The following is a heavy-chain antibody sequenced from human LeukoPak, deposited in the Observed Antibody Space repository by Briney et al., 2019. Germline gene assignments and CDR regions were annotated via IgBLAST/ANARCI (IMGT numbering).Heavy chain of an antibody. Sequence: ASVKVSCKASGYAFTGYYMHWVRQAPGQGLEWMGWINPNSGGTNYAQKFQGRVTRTRDTSIGTAYMELNMLRSVDTAVYHVARGAYYHDSSGPQAPYYYYYYMDVWGKGTTVTVSS. CDR3: ARGAYYHDSSGPQAPYYYYYYMDV. CDR2: INPNSGGT. V-gene: IGHV1-2*02. J-gene: IGHJ6*03. D-gene: IGHD3-22*01. CDR1: GYAFTGYY.